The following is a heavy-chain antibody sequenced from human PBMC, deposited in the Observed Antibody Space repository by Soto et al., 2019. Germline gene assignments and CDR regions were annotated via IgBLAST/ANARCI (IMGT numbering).Heavy chain of an antibody. CDR1: GGSFSGYY. J-gene: IGHJ6*02. Sequence: QVQLQQWGAGLLKPSETLSLNCAVYGGSFSGYYWSWIRQPPGKGLEWIGEINHRGSINYNPSLRSRVTMAVDTSKNHFSLKLNSVTAADTAVFYCARVSRMRIPAASGRDYYYHGLDVWGQGTAVTVSS. CDR2: INHRGSI. CDR3: ARVSRMRIPAASGRDYYYHGLDV. V-gene: IGHV4-34*01. D-gene: IGHD2-15*01.